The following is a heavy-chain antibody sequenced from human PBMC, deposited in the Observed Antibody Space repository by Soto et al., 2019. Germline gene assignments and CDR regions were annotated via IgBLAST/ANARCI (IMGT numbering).Heavy chain of an antibody. J-gene: IGHJ5*02. CDR2: FKSKIDGGTT. V-gene: IGHV3-15*01. CDR3: TTARYYSDSGSYWFDP. CDR1: GINFSTAW. D-gene: IGHD3-10*01. Sequence: EVQLVESGGGLVKPGGSLRLSCAASGINFSTAWMTWVRPTPGKGLEWVGRFKSKIDGGTTDYAASVKGRFTISRDDSENKVYLQMNSLKTEDTALYYCTTARYYSDSGSYWFDPWGQGTLVTVTS.